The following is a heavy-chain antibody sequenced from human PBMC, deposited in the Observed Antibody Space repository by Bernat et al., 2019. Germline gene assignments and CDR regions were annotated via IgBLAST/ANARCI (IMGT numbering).Heavy chain of an antibody. D-gene: IGHD3-10*01. CDR3: ARDNPNYFGSGNYIDY. J-gene: IGHJ4*03. Sequence: QVQLVQSGPELKKPGASVRVSCKASGYTFTSYAMNWVRQAPGQGLEWMGRINTNTGNPTYAQGFTGRFVFSLDTSVSAAYLQITNLKAEDTAVYYCARDNPNYFGSGNYIDYWGQGTTVTVSS. CDR2: INTNTGNP. V-gene: IGHV7-4-1*02. CDR1: GYTFTSYA.